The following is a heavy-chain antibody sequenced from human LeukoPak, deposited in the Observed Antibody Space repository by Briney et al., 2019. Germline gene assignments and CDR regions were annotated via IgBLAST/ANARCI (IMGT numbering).Heavy chain of an antibody. CDR3: ASGYSSSWYGAFDL. CDR1: GGSITSYY. Sequence: SETLSLTCTVSGGSITSYYCSWIRQPAGKGLEWIGRIYTSGSTNYNPSLKSRVTMSVDTSKNQFSLKLSFVTAADTAVYYCASGYSSSWYGAFDLWGQGTLVTVSS. CDR2: IYTSGST. V-gene: IGHV4-4*07. D-gene: IGHD6-13*01. J-gene: IGHJ4*02.